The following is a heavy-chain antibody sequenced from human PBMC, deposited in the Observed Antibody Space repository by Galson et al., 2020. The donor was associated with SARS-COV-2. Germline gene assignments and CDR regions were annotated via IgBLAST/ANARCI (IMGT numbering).Heavy chain of an antibody. J-gene: IGHJ3*02. D-gene: IGHD4-4*01. V-gene: IGHV3-66*01. Sequence: GGSMKLSFAASAFTVNRNSKRWVRQDPGKGLELDSVIYACGDNTHYADSVQGRFSISRDSSKNTLNLQMNSRRADDTAVYYCARVLGDDYNRNRFDIWGQGTMVTVSS. CDR1: AFTVNRNS. CDR2: IYACGDNT. CDR3: ARVLGDDYNRNRFDI.